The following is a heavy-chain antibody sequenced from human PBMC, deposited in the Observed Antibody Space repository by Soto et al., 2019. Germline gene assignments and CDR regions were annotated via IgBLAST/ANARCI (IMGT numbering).Heavy chain of an antibody. CDR2: TSGAGGIT. D-gene: IGHD3-16*01. CDR3: AKEEIYDYFDY. CDR1: GFTFTNYA. V-gene: IGHV3-23*01. Sequence: EVQLLETGGGLVQPGGSLRLSCAAPGFTFTNYAMNWVRQAPGKGLEWVSRTSGAGGITYYADSVKGRFTISRDNSKKTLYLQMNSLRAEDTAVYYCAKEEIYDYFDYWGQGTLVTVSS. J-gene: IGHJ4*02.